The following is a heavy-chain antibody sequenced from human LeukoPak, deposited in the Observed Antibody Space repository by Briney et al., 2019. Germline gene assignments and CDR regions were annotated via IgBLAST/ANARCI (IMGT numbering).Heavy chain of an antibody. J-gene: IGHJ4*02. D-gene: IGHD5-24*01. V-gene: IGHV5-10-1*01. Sequence: GESLKISCKGSGYSFTSYWISWVRQMPGKGLEWMGRTDPSDSYTNYSPSFQGHVTISADKSISTAYLQWSSLKASDTAMYYCARQDGYNWDFDYWGQGTLVTVSS. CDR1: GYSFTSYW. CDR3: ARQDGYNWDFDY. CDR2: TDPSDSYT.